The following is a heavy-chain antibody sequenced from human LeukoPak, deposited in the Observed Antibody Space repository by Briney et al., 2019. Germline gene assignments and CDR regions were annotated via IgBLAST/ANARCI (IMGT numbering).Heavy chain of an antibody. CDR2: MNPNSGNT. CDR3: ARGYYYDSSGYYLFDY. J-gene: IGHJ4*02. D-gene: IGHD3-22*01. Sequence: ASVKVSCKASGYTFTSYDINWVRQATGQGLELMGWMNPNSGNTGYAQKFQGRVTMTRNTSISTAYMELSSLRSEDTAVYYCARGYYYDSSGYYLFDYWGQGTLVTVSS. V-gene: IGHV1-8*01. CDR1: GYTFTSYD.